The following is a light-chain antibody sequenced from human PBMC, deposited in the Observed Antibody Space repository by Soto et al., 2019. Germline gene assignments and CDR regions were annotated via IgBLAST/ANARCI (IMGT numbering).Light chain of an antibody. CDR1: SSNIGAGYD. J-gene: IGLJ1*01. CDR2: GNS. CDR3: QSYDSSLSAL. V-gene: IGLV1-40*01. Sequence: QSVLTQPPSVSGAPGQRVTISCTGSSSNIGAGYDVHWYQQLPGTAPKLLIYGNSNRPSGVPDRFSCSKSGTSASLAITGLQAEDEADYYCQSYDSSLSALFGTGTKLTVL.